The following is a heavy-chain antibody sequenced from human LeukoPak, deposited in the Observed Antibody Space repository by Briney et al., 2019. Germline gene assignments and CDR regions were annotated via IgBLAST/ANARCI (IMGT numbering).Heavy chain of an antibody. V-gene: IGHV4-39*01. J-gene: IGHJ5*02. Sequence: SETLSLTCTVSGGSISSSSYYWGWIRQPPGKGLEWIGSIYYSGSTYYNPSLKGRVTISVDTSKNQFSLKLSSVTAADTAVYYCARQEVVVVPAASDWFDPWGQGTLVTVSS. CDR3: ARQEVVVVPAASDWFDP. D-gene: IGHD2-2*01. CDR1: GGSISSSSYY. CDR2: IYYSGST.